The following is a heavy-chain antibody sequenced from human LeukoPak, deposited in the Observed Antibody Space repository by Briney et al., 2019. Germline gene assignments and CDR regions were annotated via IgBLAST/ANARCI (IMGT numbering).Heavy chain of an antibody. J-gene: IGHJ5*02. CDR3: ARCKDSSSWYWFDP. Sequence: GGSLRLSCAASGFTFSSYWMSWVRQAPGKGLEWVANIKQDGSEKYYADSVKGRFTISRDNSKNTLYLQMNSLRAEDTAVYYCARCKDSSSWYWFDPWGQGTLVTVSS. CDR2: IKQDGSEK. CDR1: GFTFSSYW. V-gene: IGHV3-7*01. D-gene: IGHD6-13*01.